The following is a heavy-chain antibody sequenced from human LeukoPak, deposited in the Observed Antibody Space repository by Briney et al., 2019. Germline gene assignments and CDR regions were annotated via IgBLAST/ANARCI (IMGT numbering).Heavy chain of an antibody. J-gene: IGHJ4*02. D-gene: IGHD6-6*01. CDR1: GFTFTSYW. Sequence: GGSLRLSCAASGFTFTSYWMHWVRQAPGKGLVWVSRISTEGSSTIYADSVKGRFTISRDNAKNSLYLQMNSLRAEDTAMYYCAGESIAARRGYWGQGTLVTVSS. CDR2: ISTEGSST. CDR3: AGESIAARRGY. V-gene: IGHV3-74*01.